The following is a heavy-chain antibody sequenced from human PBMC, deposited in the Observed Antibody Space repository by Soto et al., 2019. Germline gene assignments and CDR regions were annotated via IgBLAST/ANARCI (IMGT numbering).Heavy chain of an antibody. CDR2: ISTSSTAT. D-gene: IGHD3-22*01. CDR3: ARESLQFYDSDGLNAS. J-gene: IGHJ4*02. V-gene: IGHV3-48*02. CDR1: GFTFSNYS. Sequence: LRLSCAASGFTFSNYSMHWVRRAPGKGLEWISYISTSSTATYYADSVKGRFTVSRDNGKKLLFLQMNSLTEEDTAVYYCARESLQFYDSDGLNASWWQGAVVTVSS.